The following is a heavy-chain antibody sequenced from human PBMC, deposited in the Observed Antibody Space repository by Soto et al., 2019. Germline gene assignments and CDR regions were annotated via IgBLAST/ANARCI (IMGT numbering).Heavy chain of an antibody. V-gene: IGHV1-69*13. CDR2: IIPIFGTA. D-gene: IGHD3-10*01. CDR1: GGTFISYA. Sequence: SVTVSCQASGGTFISYAISWVRQAPGQGLEWMGGIIPIFGTANYAQKFQGRVTITADESTSTAYMELSSLRSEDTAVYYCARVYYYGSGSYYENWFDPWGQGTLVTVSS. CDR3: ARVYYYGSGSYYENWFDP. J-gene: IGHJ5*02.